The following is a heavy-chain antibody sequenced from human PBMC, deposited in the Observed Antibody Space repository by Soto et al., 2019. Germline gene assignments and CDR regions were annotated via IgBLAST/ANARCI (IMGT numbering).Heavy chain of an antibody. D-gene: IGHD3-9*01. CDR2: IYYSGST. Sequence: PSETLSLTCTVPRGSISSTSYYWGGIRHPPGKGLEWIGSIYYSGSTYYNPSLKSRVTISVDTSQHQFSLKLSSVTAADTAVYYCARRATMTRYYFDYWGQGTLVTVSS. V-gene: IGHV4-39*01. CDR1: RGSISSTSYY. J-gene: IGHJ4*02. CDR3: ARRATMTRYYFDY.